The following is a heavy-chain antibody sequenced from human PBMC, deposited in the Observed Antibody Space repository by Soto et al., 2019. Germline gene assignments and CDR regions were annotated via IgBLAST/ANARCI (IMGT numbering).Heavy chain of an antibody. CDR2: INHSGST. Sequence: PSETLSLTCAVYGGSFSGYYWSWIRQPPGKGLEWMGEINHSGSTNSNPSLKSRVTISVDTSKNQFSLKLSSVTAADTAVYYCARGSGYCSGGSCFGYYYGMDVWGQGTTVTVSS. J-gene: IGHJ6*02. CDR3: ARGSGYCSGGSCFGYYYGMDV. CDR1: GGSFSGYY. V-gene: IGHV4-34*01. D-gene: IGHD2-15*01.